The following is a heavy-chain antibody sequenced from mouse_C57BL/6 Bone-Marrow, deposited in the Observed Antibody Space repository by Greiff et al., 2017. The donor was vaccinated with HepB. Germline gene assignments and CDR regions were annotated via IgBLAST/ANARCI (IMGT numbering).Heavy chain of an antibody. V-gene: IGHV6-6*01. D-gene: IGHD1-1*01. CDR2: IRNKANNHAT. Sequence: EVKLVESGGGLVQPGGSMKLSCAASGFTFSDAWMDWVSQSPEKGLEWVADIRNKANNHATYYAEYVKGRFTNSRDDSKSSVYLEMNSLRAEDTCIYYCTGEDYGSSLDMDYWGQGTSVTVSS. CDR1: GFTFSDAW. J-gene: IGHJ4*01. CDR3: TGEDYGSSLDMDY.